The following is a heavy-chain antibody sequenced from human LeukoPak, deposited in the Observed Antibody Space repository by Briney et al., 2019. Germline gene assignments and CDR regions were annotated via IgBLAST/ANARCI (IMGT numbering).Heavy chain of an antibody. CDR1: GFTLSNSW. CDR2: TNGDGSDT. J-gene: IGHJ4*02. V-gene: IGHV3-74*01. D-gene: IGHD3-10*01. CDR3: AKCITMVRGPSDY. Sequence: GGSLRLSCAASGFTLSNSWMHWVRQAPGKGLVWVSRTNGDGSDTGYADSVKGRFTISRDNSKNTLYLQMNSLRAEDTAVYYCAKCITMVRGPSDYWGQGTLVTVSS.